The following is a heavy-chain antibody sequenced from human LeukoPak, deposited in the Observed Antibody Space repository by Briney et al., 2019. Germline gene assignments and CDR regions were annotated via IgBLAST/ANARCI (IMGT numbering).Heavy chain of an antibody. CDR2: ISWDGGTT. CDR3: AKGVGHLISNPPGDY. V-gene: IGHV3-43D*03. J-gene: IGHJ4*02. CDR1: GFTFDYYA. Sequence: PGGSLRLSCAASGFTFDYYAMHWVRQAPGKGLEWVSLISWDGGTTYYADSVKGRFTISRDNSKNSLYLQMNSLRTEDTALYNCAKGVGHLISNPPGDYWGQGTLVTVSS. D-gene: IGHD3-16*01.